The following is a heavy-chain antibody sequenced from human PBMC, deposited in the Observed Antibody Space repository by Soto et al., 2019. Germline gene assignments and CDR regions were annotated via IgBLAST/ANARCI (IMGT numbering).Heavy chain of an antibody. J-gene: IGHJ5*02. V-gene: IGHV4-34*01. CDR2: INHSGST. CDR3: ARGVNSVATIPDVYTNWFDP. D-gene: IGHD5-12*01. CDR1: GGSFSGYY. Sequence: SETLSLTCAVYGGSFSGYYWSWIRQPPGKGLEWIGEINHSGSTNYNPSLKSRVTISVDTSKNQFSLKLSSVTAADTAVYYCARGVNSVATIPDVYTNWFDPWGQGTLVTVSS.